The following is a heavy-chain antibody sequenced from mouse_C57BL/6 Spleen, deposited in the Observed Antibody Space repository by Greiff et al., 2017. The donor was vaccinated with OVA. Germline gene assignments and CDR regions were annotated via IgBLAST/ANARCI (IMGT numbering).Heavy chain of an antibody. Sequence: VQLQQSGAELARPGASVKLSCKASGYTFTSYGISWVKQRTGQGLEWIGEIYPRSGNTYYNEQFKGKATLTADKSASTAYMELRSLTSEDSAVYFCARSIYYGNYPYAMDYWGQGTSVTVSS. D-gene: IGHD2-1*01. CDR1: GYTFTSYG. J-gene: IGHJ4*01. CDR2: IYPRSGNT. V-gene: IGHV1-81*01. CDR3: ARSIYYGNYPYAMDY.